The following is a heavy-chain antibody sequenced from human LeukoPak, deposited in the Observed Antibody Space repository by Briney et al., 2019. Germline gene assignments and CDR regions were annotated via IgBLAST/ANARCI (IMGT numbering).Heavy chain of an antibody. CDR2: ISSSGSYI. V-gene: IGHV3-21*01. CDR3: ARSRSSGWSEFDY. J-gene: IGHJ4*02. Sequence: GGSLRLSCAASGFTFNSYSMNWGRQAPGKGLEWVSSISSSGSYIYHADSVKGRFTISRDNAKNSLYLQMNSLRAEDTAVYYCARSRSSGWSEFDYWGQGTLVTVSS. D-gene: IGHD6-19*01. CDR1: GFTFNSYS.